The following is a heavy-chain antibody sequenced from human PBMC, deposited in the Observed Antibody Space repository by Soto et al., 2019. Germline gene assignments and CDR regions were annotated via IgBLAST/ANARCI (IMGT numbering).Heavy chain of an antibody. CDR1: GGSTSSYY. CDR3: ARALTTYYYDSSGYYSPKTPDAFDI. CDR2: IYYSGST. V-gene: IGHV4-59*01. Sequence: PSETLSLTCTVSGGSTSSYYWSWIRQPPGKGLEWIGYIYYSGSTNYNPSLKSRVTISVDTSKNQFSLKLSSVTAADTAVYYCARALTTYYYDSSGYYSPKTPDAFDIWGQGTMVTVSS. D-gene: IGHD3-22*01. J-gene: IGHJ3*02.